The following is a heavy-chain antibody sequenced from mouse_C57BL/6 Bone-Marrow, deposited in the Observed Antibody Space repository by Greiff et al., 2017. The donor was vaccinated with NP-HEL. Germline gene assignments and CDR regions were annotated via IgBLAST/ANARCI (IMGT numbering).Heavy chain of an antibody. CDR3: ARGLLSLRRRDYYAMDY. Sequence: QVQLQQPGAELVKPGASVKLSCKASGYTFTSYWMHWVKQRPGQGLEWIGMIHPNSGSTNYNEKFKSKATLTVDKSSSTAYMQLSSLTSEDSAFYYCARGLLSLRRRDYYAMDYWGQGTSVTVSS. J-gene: IGHJ4*01. CDR2: IHPNSGST. V-gene: IGHV1-64*01. CDR1: GYTFTSYW. D-gene: IGHD2-2*01.